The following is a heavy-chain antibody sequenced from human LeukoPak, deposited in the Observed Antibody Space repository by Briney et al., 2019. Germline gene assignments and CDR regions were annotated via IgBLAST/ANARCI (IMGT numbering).Heavy chain of an antibody. Sequence: GGSLRLSCAASGFTFSGSAMHWVRQASGKGLEWVGRIRSKANSYATAYAASVKGRFAISRDDSKNTAYLQMNSLKTEDTAVYYCTTEPPWDVWGQGTTVTVSS. CDR2: IRSKANSYAT. CDR3: TTEPPWDV. J-gene: IGHJ6*02. V-gene: IGHV3-73*01. CDR1: GFTFSGSA.